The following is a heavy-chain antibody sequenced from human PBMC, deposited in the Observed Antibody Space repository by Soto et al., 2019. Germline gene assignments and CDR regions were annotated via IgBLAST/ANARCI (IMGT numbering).Heavy chain of an antibody. CDR3: ARWDFYYGMDA. CDR2: LNYGGRT. J-gene: IGHJ6*02. CDR1: GDSVTSGRYY. V-gene: IGHV4-61*01. Sequence: QVQLRESGPGLVKASETLSLTCSVSGDSVTSGRYYWNWIRQPPGKGLEWIGYLNYGGRTNYDPSLKSRVTISVDTSKNQFSLKVTSVSAADTAVYYCARWDFYYGMDAWGQGTTVTVSS.